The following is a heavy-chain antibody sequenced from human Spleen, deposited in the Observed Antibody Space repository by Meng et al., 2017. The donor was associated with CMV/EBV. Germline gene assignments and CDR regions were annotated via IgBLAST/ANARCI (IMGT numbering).Heavy chain of an antibody. Sequence: SETLSLTCAVYGGSFSGYYWSWIRQPPGKGLEWIGEINHSGSTNYNPSLKSRVTISVDTSKNQFSLKLSSVTAADTAAYYCARAVLLYDSSGYYYLPVYFDYWGQGTLVTVSS. CDR2: INHSGST. CDR1: GGSFSGYY. CDR3: ARAVLLYDSSGYYYLPVYFDY. D-gene: IGHD3-22*01. V-gene: IGHV4-34*01. J-gene: IGHJ4*02.